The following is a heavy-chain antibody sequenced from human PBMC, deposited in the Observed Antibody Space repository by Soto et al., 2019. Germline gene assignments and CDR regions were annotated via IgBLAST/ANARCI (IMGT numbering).Heavy chain of an antibody. J-gene: IGHJ6*02. CDR2: IIPIFGTA. V-gene: IGHV1-69*13. Sequence: SVKVSCKASGGTFSSYAISWVRQAPGQGLEWMGGIIPIFGTANYAQKFQGRVTITADESTSTAYMELSSLRSEDTAVYYCAKKITAMEARALLSGYYYGRDVWGQGTTVTVSS. CDR1: GGTFSSYA. CDR3: AKKITAMEARALLSGYYYGRDV. D-gene: IGHD5-18*01.